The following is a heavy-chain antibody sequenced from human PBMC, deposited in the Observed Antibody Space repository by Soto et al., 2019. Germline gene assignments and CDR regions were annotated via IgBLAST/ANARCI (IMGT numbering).Heavy chain of an antibody. CDR2: ITSSGSYV. J-gene: IGHJ6*02. V-gene: IGHV3-21*01. CDR3: VKDEGIEAMDV. Sequence: GSLRLSCVTSGFTFSRNTMNWVRQAPGKGLEWVASITSSGSYVYYADSVKGRFSASRDNAKNSLSLQMDSLRPDDTAIYFCVKDEGIEAMDVWGQGTTVTVSS. CDR1: GFTFSRNT. D-gene: IGHD3-3*02.